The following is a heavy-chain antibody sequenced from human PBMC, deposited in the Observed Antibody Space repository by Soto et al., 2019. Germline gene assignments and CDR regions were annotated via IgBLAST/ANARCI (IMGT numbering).Heavy chain of an antibody. D-gene: IGHD5-18*01. V-gene: IGHV4-59*01. CDR3: AREGYSYGYIYYGMDV. Sequence: KPSETLSLTCTVSGGSITSSYWSWIRRPPGKGLEWIAYIYDTGISGYTPSTSYNPSLKSRVTMSVDTSKSQFSLRLTSVTAADTAVYYCAREGYSYGYIYYGMDVWGQGTTVTVSS. J-gene: IGHJ6*02. CDR2: IYDTGISGYTPST. CDR1: GGSITSSY.